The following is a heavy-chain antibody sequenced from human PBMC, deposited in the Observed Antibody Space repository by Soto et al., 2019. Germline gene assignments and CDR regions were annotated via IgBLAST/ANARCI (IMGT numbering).Heavy chain of an antibody. D-gene: IGHD5-18*01. CDR3: ARANNLRSGGYSYGYY. V-gene: IGHV1-69*13. J-gene: IGHJ4*02. CDR1: GGTFSSYA. Sequence: SVKVSCKASGGTFSSYAISWVRQAPGQGLEWMGGIIPIFGTANYAQKFQGRVTITADESTSTAYMELSSLRSEDTAVYYCARANNLRSGGYSYGYYWGQGTLVTVSS. CDR2: IIPIFGTA.